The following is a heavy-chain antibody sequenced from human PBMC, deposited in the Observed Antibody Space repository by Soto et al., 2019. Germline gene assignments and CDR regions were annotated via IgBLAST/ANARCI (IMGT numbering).Heavy chain of an antibody. D-gene: IGHD3-22*01. Sequence: ASVKVSCKVSGYTLTELSMHWVRQAPGKGLEWMGGFDPEDGETIYAQKFQGRVTFTRDTSASTVYMEVRSLRSEDTAVYYCARAAYYYESSGYYPGDYWG. CDR3: ARAAYYYESSGYYPGDY. J-gene: IGHJ4*01. CDR2: FDPEDGET. CDR1: GYTLTELS. V-gene: IGHV1-24*01.